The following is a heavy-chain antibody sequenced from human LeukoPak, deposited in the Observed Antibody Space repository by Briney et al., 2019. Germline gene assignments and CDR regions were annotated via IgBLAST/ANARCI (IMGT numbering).Heavy chain of an antibody. CDR3: ARGDDFSGDH. CDR2: IHPEGNEK. Sequence: PGGSLRLSCAVSGLTFSKFWMSWVRQAPGRGLEWVANIHPEGNEKYHVESVKGRFTISRDNAKNSLFLQMNGLRVEDTAIYYCARGDDFSGDHWGQGTLVTVSS. D-gene: IGHD1-1*01. J-gene: IGHJ4*02. V-gene: IGHV3-7*04. CDR1: GLTFSKFW.